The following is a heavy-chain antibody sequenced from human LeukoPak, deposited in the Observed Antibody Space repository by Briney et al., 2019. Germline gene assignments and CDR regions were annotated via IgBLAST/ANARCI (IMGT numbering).Heavy chain of an antibody. CDR2: INHSGST. D-gene: IGHD2-15*01. Sequence: PSETLSLTCAVYGGSFRGYYWSWIRQPPGKGLEWIGEINHSGSTNYNPSLKSRVTISVDTSKNQFSLKLSSVTAADTAVYYCARRPGGSCFFDYWGQGTLVTVSS. J-gene: IGHJ4*02. CDR3: ARRPGGSCFFDY. CDR1: GGSFRGYY. V-gene: IGHV4-34*01.